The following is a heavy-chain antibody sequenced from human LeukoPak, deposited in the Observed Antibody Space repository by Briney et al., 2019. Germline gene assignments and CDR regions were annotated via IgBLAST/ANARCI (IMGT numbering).Heavy chain of an antibody. CDR2: IYHSGST. CDR1: GGSISSGGYS. CDR3: ARAGKYGGYEFDP. V-gene: IGHV4-30-2*01. D-gene: IGHD5-12*01. J-gene: IGHJ5*02. Sequence: TLSLTCAVSGGSISSGGYSWSWIRQPPGKGLEWIGHIYHSGSTYYNPSLKSRVTISVDRSKNQFSLKLSSVTAADTAVYYCARAGKYGGYEFDPWGQGTRVTVSS.